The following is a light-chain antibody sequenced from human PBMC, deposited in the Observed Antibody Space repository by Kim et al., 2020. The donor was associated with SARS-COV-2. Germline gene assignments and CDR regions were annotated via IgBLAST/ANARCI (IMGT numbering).Light chain of an antibody. CDR2: GAS. V-gene: IGKV3-20*01. Sequence: EIVLTQSPGTLSLSPGERATLSCRASQSVSSSYLAWYQHKPGQAPRLLIYGASSRATGIIPDRFSGSGSGTDFTLTISRLEPEDFAVYYCQQYGNSPITFGQGTRLEIK. CDR1: QSVSSSY. CDR3: QQYGNSPIT. J-gene: IGKJ5*01.